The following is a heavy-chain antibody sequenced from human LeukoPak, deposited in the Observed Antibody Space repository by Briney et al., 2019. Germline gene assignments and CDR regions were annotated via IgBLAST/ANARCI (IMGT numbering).Heavy chain of an antibody. Sequence: PGASLRLSCAASGFTFTSYAMTWVRQAPGKGLEWVSSIDAGGGDTYHSDSVKGRFTISRDNSMNTLYLQMNSLRADGTAVYYCGRPTKYWLVRGNGVDVWGQGTTVTVSS. CDR3: GRPTKYWLVRGNGVDV. D-gene: IGHD6-19*01. CDR2: IDAGGGDT. CDR1: GFTFTSYA. J-gene: IGHJ6*02. V-gene: IGHV3-23*01.